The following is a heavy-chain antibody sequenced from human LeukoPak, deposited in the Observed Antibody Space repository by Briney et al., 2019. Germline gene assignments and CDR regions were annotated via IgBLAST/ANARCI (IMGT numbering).Heavy chain of an antibody. Sequence: GGSLRLSCAASGFTVSDYYMSWIRQAPGKGLEWASYISSSSSYTNCADSVKGRFTISRDNAKNSLYLQMNSLRAEDTAVYYCARYCSGGSCYVNWFDPWGQGPLVTVSS. D-gene: IGHD2-15*01. CDR3: ARYCSGGSCYVNWFDP. J-gene: IGHJ5*02. V-gene: IGHV3-11*06. CDR1: GFTVSDYY. CDR2: ISSSSSYT.